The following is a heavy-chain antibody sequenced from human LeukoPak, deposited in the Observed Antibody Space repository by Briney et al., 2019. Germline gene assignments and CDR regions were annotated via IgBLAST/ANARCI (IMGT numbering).Heavy chain of an antibody. CDR2: IKQDGSEK. J-gene: IGHJ4*02. CDR3: ARDRDSLVDYYDSSGYDY. D-gene: IGHD3-22*01. V-gene: IGHV3-7*01. Sequence: GGSLRLSCAASGLTFSSYWMSWVRQAPGKGLEWVANIKQDGSEKHYVDSVKGRFTISRDNAKNSLYLQMNSLRAEDTAVYYCARDRDSLVDYYDSSGYDYWGQGTLVTVSS. CDR1: GLTFSSYW.